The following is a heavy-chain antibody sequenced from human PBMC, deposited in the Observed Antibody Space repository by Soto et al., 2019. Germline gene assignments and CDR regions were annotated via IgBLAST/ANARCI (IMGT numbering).Heavy chain of an antibody. D-gene: IGHD5-18*01. J-gene: IGHJ4*02. Sequence: SVKVSCKASGGTFSSYAISWVRQAPGQGLEWMGGIIPIFGTANYAQKFQGRVTITADKSTSTAYMELSSLRSEDTAVYYCARGPAGYSYGYPDGFFRYWGQGTLVTVSS. CDR3: ARGPAGYSYGYPDGFFRY. CDR1: GGTFSSYA. V-gene: IGHV1-69*06. CDR2: IIPIFGTA.